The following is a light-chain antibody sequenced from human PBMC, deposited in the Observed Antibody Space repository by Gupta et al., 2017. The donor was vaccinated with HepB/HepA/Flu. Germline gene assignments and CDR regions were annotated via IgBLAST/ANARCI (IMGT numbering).Light chain of an antibody. V-gene: IGLV3-21*04. CDR3: QVWDSSSDHPGV. CDR1: NIGSKS. Sequence: YVLSQQPSVSVAPGKTARITCGGKNIGSKSVHWYQQKPGQAPVLVIYYDSDRPSGIPERFSGSNSGNTATLTISRVEAGDEADYYCQVWDSSSDHPGVFGGGTKLTVL. CDR2: YDS. J-gene: IGLJ2*01.